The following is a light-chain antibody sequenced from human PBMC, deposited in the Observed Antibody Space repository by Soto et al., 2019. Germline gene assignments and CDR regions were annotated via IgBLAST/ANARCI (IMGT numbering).Light chain of an antibody. V-gene: IGLV2-14*01. CDR3: NSYTSSRTLV. J-gene: IGLJ2*01. Sequence: QSALTQPASVSGSPAQSITISCTGTSSDVDGYNYVSWYQHHPGKAPKLMLYEVHNRPSGVSNRVSGSKSGNTASLTISALQAEDGADYYCNSYTSSRTLVFGGGTKLTVL. CDR2: EVH. CDR1: SSDVDGYNY.